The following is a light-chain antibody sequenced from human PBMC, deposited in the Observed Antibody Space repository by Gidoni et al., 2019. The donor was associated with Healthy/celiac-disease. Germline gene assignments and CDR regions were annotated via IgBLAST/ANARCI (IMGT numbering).Light chain of an antibody. V-gene: IGLV2-14*01. J-gene: IGLJ2*01. CDR1: SSDVGGYNY. CDR2: EVS. Sequence: QSALTQPASGSGSPGQSITISCTGTSSDVGGYNYVSWYQQHPGTAPKLMIYEVSNRPSGVSNRFSGSKSGNTASLTISGLQAEDEADYYCSSYTSSSTDVVFGGGTKLTVL. CDR3: SSYTSSSTDVV.